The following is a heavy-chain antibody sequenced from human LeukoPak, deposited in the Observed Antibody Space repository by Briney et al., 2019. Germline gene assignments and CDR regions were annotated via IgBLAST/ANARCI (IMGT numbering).Heavy chain of an antibody. CDR2: INQDRSDK. Sequence: TGGSLRLSCAASGFSLSNYWMSWVRQAPGKGLEWVANINQDRSDKYYVDSVMGRFTISNDNAKNSVYLQMNSLRPEDTAIYYCAWYGVTHGLDVWGQGTTVTVSS. CDR1: GFSLSNYW. D-gene: IGHD3-10*01. J-gene: IGHJ6*02. CDR3: AWYGVTHGLDV. V-gene: IGHV3-7*01.